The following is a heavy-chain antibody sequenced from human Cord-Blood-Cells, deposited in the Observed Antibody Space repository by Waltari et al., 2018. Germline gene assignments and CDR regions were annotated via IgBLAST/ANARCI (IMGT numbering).Heavy chain of an antibody. V-gene: IGHV4-39*01. CDR1: GGSISSSSYY. Sequence: QLQLQESGPGLVKPSETLSLTCTVSGGSISSSSYYWGWLRQPPGKGLEWIGSIYYSGSTYYNPSLKSRVTISVDTSKNQFSLKLSSVTAADTAVYYCARRQIAARDDAFDIWGQGTMVTVSS. D-gene: IGHD6-6*01. J-gene: IGHJ3*02. CDR3: ARRQIAARDDAFDI. CDR2: IYYSGST.